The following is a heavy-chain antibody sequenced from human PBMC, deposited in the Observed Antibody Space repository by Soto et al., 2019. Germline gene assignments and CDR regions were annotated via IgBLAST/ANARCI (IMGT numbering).Heavy chain of an antibody. CDR2: IVVGSGNT. CDR3: AADSSILAVEVLLRGGMDV. D-gene: IGHD6-13*01. Sequence: SVKVSCKASGFTFTSSAVQWVRRARGQRLEWIGWIVVGSGNTNYAQKFQERVTITRDMSTSTAYMELSSLRSEDTAVYYCAADSSILAVEVLLRGGMDVWGQGTTVTVSS. V-gene: IGHV1-58*01. CDR1: GFTFTSSA. J-gene: IGHJ6*02.